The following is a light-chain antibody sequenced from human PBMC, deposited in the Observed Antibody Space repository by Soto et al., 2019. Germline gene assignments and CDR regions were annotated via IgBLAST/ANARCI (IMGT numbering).Light chain of an antibody. Sequence: QSALTQPASVSGSPGQSITISCTGTSSDVGGYNYVSWYQQYPGKAPKLMIYDVSNRPSGVSNRFSGSKSGNTASLTIFGLQAEDETDYYCSSYTSSSSLVFGTGTKLTVL. CDR1: SSDVGGYNY. J-gene: IGLJ1*01. CDR3: SSYTSSSSLV. V-gene: IGLV2-14*01. CDR2: DVS.